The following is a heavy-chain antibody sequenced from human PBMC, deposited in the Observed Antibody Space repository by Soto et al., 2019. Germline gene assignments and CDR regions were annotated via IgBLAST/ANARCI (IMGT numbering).Heavy chain of an antibody. CDR3: ATSYCNPWYTY. CDR2: LHHTGFS. D-gene: IGHD2-15*01. Sequence: SETRSLTCSFAGDSVTSHDLTWIRQSPEKGLEWIGYLHHTGFSHYNASLQSRLTISVDRSKNQFTLQLTSVTVEGTVVYYCATSYCNPWYTYWGQGTQVTVSS. CDR1: GDSVTSHD. J-gene: IGHJ4*02. V-gene: IGHV4-59*02.